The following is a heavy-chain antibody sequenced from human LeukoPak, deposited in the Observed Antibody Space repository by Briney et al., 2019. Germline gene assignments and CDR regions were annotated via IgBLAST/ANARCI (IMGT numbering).Heavy chain of an antibody. V-gene: IGHV4-39*07. CDR3: ARETSQKGAHYMDV. CDR2: IYYSGST. CDR1: GGSISSSSYY. Sequence: SETLSLTCTVSGGSISSSSYYWGWIRRPPGTGLEWIGSIYYSGSTYYNPSLKSRVPISVDTSKNQFSLKLSSVTAADTAVYYCARETSQKGAHYMDVWGKGTTVTISS. D-gene: IGHD3-16*01. J-gene: IGHJ6*03.